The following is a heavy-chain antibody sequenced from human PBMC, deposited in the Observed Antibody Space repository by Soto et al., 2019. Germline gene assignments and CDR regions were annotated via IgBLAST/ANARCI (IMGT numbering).Heavy chain of an antibody. Sequence: ASVKVSCKASGYTFTGYYMHWVRQAPGQGLEWMGWINPNSGGTNYAQKFQGWVTMTRDTSISTAYKELSRLRSDDTAVYYCAGSGGYCISTSCSTTNWFDPWGQGTLVTVSS. CDR1: GYTFTGYY. J-gene: IGHJ5*02. CDR3: AGSGGYCISTSCSTTNWFDP. V-gene: IGHV1-2*04. CDR2: INPNSGGT. D-gene: IGHD2-2*01.